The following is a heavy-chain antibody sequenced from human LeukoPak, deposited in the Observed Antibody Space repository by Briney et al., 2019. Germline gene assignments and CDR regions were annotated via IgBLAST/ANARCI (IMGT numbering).Heavy chain of an antibody. D-gene: IGHD3-16*01. CDR1: GGSISSYY. Sequence: SETLSLTCTVSGGSISSYYWSWIRQPPGKGLEWIGYIYYSGSTNYNPSLESRVTISVDTSKNQFSLKLSSVTAADTAVYYCARIDLGGEKAWGVFDIWGQGTMVTVSS. J-gene: IGHJ3*02. V-gene: IGHV4-59*01. CDR2: IYYSGST. CDR3: ARIDLGGEKAWGVFDI.